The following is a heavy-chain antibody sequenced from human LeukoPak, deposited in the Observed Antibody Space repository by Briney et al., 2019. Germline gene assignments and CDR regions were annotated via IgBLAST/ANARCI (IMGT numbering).Heavy chain of an antibody. Sequence: SQTLSLTCTVSGGSISSGDYYWSWIRQPPGKGLEWIGYIYYSGSTYYNPSLKSRVTISLDTSKNQFSLKLSSVTAADTAVYYWARGEEVTRIFDYWGQGTLVTVSS. V-gene: IGHV4-30-4*08. CDR3: ARGEEVTRIFDY. D-gene: IGHD4-11*01. CDR1: GGSISSGDYY. J-gene: IGHJ4*02. CDR2: IYYSGST.